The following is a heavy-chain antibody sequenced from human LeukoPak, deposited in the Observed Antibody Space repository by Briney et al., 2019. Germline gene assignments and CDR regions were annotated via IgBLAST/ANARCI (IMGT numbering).Heavy chain of an antibody. CDR3: AREQSDYYGMDV. V-gene: IGHV4-59*01. Sequence: PSETLSLTCTVSGGSISSYYWSWIRQPPGKGLEWIGYIYNSGSTNYNPSLKSRVTISVDMSKNQFSLKLSSVTAADTAVYYCAREQSDYYGMDVWGQGTTVTVSS. D-gene: IGHD6-19*01. CDR2: IYNSGST. CDR1: GGSISSYY. J-gene: IGHJ6*02.